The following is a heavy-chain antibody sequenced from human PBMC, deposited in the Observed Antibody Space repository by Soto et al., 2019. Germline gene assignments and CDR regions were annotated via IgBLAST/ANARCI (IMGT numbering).Heavy chain of an antibody. CDR1: GFTFSSYG. CDR2: IWYDGSNK. V-gene: IGHV3-33*01. Sequence: QVQLVESGGGVVQPGRSLRLSCAASGFTFSSYGMHWVRQAPGKGLEWVAVIWYDGSNKYYADSVKGRFTTSRDNSKNTLYLQMNSLRAEDTAVYYCARDGDYYDSSGYPMYWGQGTLVTVSS. D-gene: IGHD3-22*01. J-gene: IGHJ4*02. CDR3: ARDGDYYDSSGYPMY.